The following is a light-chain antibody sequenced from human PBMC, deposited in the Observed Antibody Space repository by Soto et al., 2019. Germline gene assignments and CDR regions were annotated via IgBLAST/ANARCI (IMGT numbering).Light chain of an antibody. V-gene: IGLV2-14*01. Sequence: QSVLTQPASVSASPGQSISISCTGTTNDVGAFDYVSWYQQHPGKPPKLIIYEIFNRPSGVSHRFSGSKSSNSASLTISGLQAEDEADYYCSSYTTNNAHVFGGGTKLTVL. J-gene: IGLJ2*01. CDR1: TNDVGAFDY. CDR3: SSYTTNNAHV. CDR2: EIF.